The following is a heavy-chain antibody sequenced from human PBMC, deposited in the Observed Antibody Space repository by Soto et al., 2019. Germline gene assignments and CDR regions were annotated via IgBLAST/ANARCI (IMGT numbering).Heavy chain of an antibody. D-gene: IGHD3-22*01. CDR1: GASVGSGGYY. V-gene: IGHV4-61*08. CDR3: ARARYDTGYKGAEFDF. CDR2: LYYVGST. Sequence: QVQLLESGPGLVRPSETLSLTCTVSGASVGSGGYYWSWIRQPPGKGLEWIGYLYYVGSTSYNPSLESRVTISLATSRNQFSLVVASVTAADTATYYCARARYDTGYKGAEFDFWGQGVLVTVSS. J-gene: IGHJ4*02.